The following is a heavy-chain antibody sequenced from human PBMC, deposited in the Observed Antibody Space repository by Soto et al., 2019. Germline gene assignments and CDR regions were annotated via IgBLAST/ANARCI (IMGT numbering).Heavy chain of an antibody. J-gene: IGHJ3*02. CDR1: GFTVSSNY. CDR3: AREGDGDYTDAFDI. V-gene: IGHV3-66*01. Sequence: EVQLVESGGGLVQPGGSLRLSCAASGFTVSSNYMRWVRQAPGKGLEWVSVMYSGGSTYYADSVKGSFTISRENSKNTLYLEMSSLSAEDMAVYYWAREGDGDYTDAFDIWGQGTMVTVSS. CDR2: MYSGGST. D-gene: IGHD4-17*01.